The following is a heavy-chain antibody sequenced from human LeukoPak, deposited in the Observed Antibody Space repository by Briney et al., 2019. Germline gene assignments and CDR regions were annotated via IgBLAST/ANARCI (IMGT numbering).Heavy chain of an antibody. V-gene: IGHV3-30*01. D-gene: IGHD3-10*01. CDR2: ISYDGSNK. Sequence: GGSLRLSCAASGFTFSSYAMHWVRQAPGKGLEWVAVISYDGSNKYYADSVKGRFTISRDNSKNTLYLQMNSLRAEDTAVYYCARDPGNKQLGPFDYWGQGTLVTVSS. J-gene: IGHJ4*02. CDR3: ARDPGNKQLGPFDY. CDR1: GFTFSSYA.